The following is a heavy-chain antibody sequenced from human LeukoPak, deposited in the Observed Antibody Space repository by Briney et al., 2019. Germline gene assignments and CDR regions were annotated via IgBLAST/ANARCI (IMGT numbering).Heavy chain of an antibody. D-gene: IGHD1-1*01. Sequence: GGSLRLSCVASGFTFSPHYMDWVRQAPGKGLEWVSSISDRSDYIYYSDSLRCRFSISRDNDNNSLYLLMNSLRAEDTAIYYCARGNWDDEGFFDFWGQGILVTVSS. CDR2: ISDRSDYI. V-gene: IGHV3-21*01. J-gene: IGHJ4*02. CDR3: ARGNWDDEGFFDF. CDR1: GFTFSPHY.